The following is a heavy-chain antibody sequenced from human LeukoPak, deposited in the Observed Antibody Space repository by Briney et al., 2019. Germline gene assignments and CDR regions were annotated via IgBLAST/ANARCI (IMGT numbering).Heavy chain of an antibody. D-gene: IGHD3-22*01. V-gene: IGHV1-46*01. CDR3: ARGRDYYAISGYHNWFDA. CDR2: ISPSGDTT. CDR1: GYTFTRYY. J-gene: IGHJ5*02. Sequence: ASVKVSCKASGYTFTRYYMHWVRQAPGQGLEWMGIISPSGDTTSYAQKFQGRVTMTRDTPTRTVYLDLSSLRSEDTAVYYCARGRDYYAISGYHNWFDAWGQGTLVTVSS.